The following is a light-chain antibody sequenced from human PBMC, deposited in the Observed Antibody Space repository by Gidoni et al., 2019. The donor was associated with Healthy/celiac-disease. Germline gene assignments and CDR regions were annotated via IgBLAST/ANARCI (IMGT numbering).Light chain of an antibody. CDR2: GAS. CDR1: PSVSSSY. CDR3: QQYGSSPGWT. V-gene: IGKV3-20*01. Sequence: EIVLTQSPGTLSLSPGERATLSCRASPSVSSSYLAWYQQKPGQAPRLLIYGASRRATGIPDRFSGSVSGTDFTLTISRLEPEDFAVYYCQQYGSSPGWTFGQGTKVEIK. J-gene: IGKJ1*01.